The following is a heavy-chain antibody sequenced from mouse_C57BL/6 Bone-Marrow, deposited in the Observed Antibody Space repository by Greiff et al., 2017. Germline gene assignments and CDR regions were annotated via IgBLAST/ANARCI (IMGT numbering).Heavy chain of an antibody. Sequence: VQLQQPGAELVMPGASVKLSCKASGYTFTSYWMHWVKQRPGQGLEWIGEIDPSDSYTNYNQKFKGKSTLTVDKSSSTAYMQLSSLTSEDSAVYYCARTLYSNYDYWGQGTTLTVSS. CDR1: GYTFTSYW. J-gene: IGHJ2*01. V-gene: IGHV1-69*01. CDR2: IDPSDSYT. D-gene: IGHD2-5*01. CDR3: ARTLYSNYDY.